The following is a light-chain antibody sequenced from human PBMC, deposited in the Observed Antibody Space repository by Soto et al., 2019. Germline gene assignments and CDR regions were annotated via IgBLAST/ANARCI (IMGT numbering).Light chain of an antibody. CDR3: QQYNNWPPWT. CDR1: QSVSNN. Sequence: EIVMTQSPATLSVSPGDRATLSCRASQSVSNNLAWYQQRSGQAPRLLIYGASTRATGIPARFSGSGSGTEFTLTISSLQSEDFAVYYCQQYNNWPPWTFGQGTKVDI. J-gene: IGKJ1*01. CDR2: GAS. V-gene: IGKV3-15*01.